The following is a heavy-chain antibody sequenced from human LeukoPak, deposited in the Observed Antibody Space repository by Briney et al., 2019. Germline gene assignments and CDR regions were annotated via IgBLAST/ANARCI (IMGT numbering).Heavy chain of an antibody. D-gene: IGHD5-18*01. CDR2: ISAYNGNT. J-gene: IGHJ4*02. CDR3: ALYSYGYGLAGY. Sequence: ASVKVSCKASGYTFTSYGISWVRQAPGQGLEWMGWISAYNGNTNYAQKLQGRVTMTTDTSTSTAYMELRSLRSDDTAVYYCALYSYGYGLAGYWGQGALVTVSS. V-gene: IGHV1-18*01. CDR1: GYTFTSYG.